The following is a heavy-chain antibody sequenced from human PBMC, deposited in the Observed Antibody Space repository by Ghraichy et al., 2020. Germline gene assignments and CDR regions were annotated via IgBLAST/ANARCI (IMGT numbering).Heavy chain of an antibody. CDR2: IYISGST. CDR3: ASTYYDFWSDSSGYGMDV. J-gene: IGHJ6*02. D-gene: IGHD3-3*01. CDR1: GGSISSYY. Sequence: ESLNISCTVSGGSISSYYWSWIRQPAGKGLEWIGRIYISGSTNYNPSLKSRVTMSVDTSKNQFSLKLSSVTAADTAVYYCASTYYDFWSDSSGYGMDVWGQGTTVTVSS. V-gene: IGHV4-4*07.